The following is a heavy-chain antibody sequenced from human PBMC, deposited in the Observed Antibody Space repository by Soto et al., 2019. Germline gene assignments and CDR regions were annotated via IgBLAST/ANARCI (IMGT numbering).Heavy chain of an antibody. V-gene: IGHV3-48*03. Sequence: PGGSLRLSCEASGFTFSSFGMTWARQAPGKGLEWVTHIDSRGATISYADSVRGRFTISRDNAKNSVYLQMNSLRAEDTAIYYCASDPDGLNDFDYWGQGTLVTVSS. D-gene: IGHD4-17*01. CDR2: IDSRGATI. CDR1: GFTFSSFG. J-gene: IGHJ4*02. CDR3: ASDPDGLNDFDY.